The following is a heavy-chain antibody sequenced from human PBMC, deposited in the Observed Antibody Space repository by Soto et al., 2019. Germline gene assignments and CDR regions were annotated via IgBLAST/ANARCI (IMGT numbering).Heavy chain of an antibody. CDR1: GYTFTSYG. CDR2: ISTYNGNT. V-gene: IGHV1-18*01. Sequence: QVQLVQSGAEVKKPGASVKVSCEASGYTFTSYGISWVRQAPGQGLEWMGWISTYNGNTNYSQKFQGRVTLTTDTYTSTAYMDLRNLRSDDTAVYYCAKDNAHWLVDDWGPGTLVTVSS. J-gene: IGHJ4*02. CDR3: AKDNAHWLVDD. D-gene: IGHD6-19*01.